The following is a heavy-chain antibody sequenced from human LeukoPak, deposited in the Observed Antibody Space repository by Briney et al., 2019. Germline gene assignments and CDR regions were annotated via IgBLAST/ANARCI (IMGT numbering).Heavy chain of an antibody. CDR3: ARGGGLRYFDWLLHYYYYYMDV. Sequence: GGSLRLSCAASGFTFSSYAMHWVRQAPGKGLEWVAVISYDGSNKYYADSVKGRFTISRDNSKNTLYLQMNSLRAEDTAVYYCARGGGLRYFDWLLHYYYYYMDVWGKGTTVTVSS. V-gene: IGHV3-30*04. CDR2: ISYDGSNK. J-gene: IGHJ6*03. D-gene: IGHD3-9*01. CDR1: GFTFSSYA.